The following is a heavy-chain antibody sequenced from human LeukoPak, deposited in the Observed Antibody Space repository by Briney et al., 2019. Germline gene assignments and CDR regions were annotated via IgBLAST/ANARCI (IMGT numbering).Heavy chain of an antibody. D-gene: IGHD2-15*01. V-gene: IGHV3-21*01. CDR1: GFTFSSYS. J-gene: IGHJ6*02. Sequence: GGSLRLSCAASGFTFSSYSMNWVRQAPGKGLEWVSSISSSSSYIYYADSVKGRFTISRDNAKNSLYLQMNSLRAEDTAVYYCARGRYCSGGSCYPGGYYYYGMDVWGQGTTVTVSS. CDR2: ISSSSSYI. CDR3: ARGRYCSGGSCYPGGYYYYGMDV.